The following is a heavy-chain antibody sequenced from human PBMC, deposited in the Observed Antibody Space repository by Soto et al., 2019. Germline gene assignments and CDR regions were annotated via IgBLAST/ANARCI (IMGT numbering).Heavy chain of an antibody. J-gene: IGHJ5*02. V-gene: IGHV4-31*03. Sequence: SETLSLTCTVSGGSISRDGSYCSWIRQHPGKGLEWIGCLFYSGSTYYNPSLKSRVTISVDTSKNQFSLKLSSVTAADTAVYYCARGLAAAGLFGFGPWGQGTLVTVSS. CDR3: ARGLAAAGLFGFGP. CDR2: LFYSGST. CDR1: GGSISRDGSY. D-gene: IGHD6-13*01.